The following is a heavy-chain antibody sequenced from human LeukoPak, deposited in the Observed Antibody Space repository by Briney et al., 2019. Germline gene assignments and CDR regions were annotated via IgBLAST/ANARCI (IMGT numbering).Heavy chain of an antibody. CDR3: AGGGLTGDYYFDY. CDR1: GGTFSSYA. J-gene: IGHJ4*02. V-gene: IGHV1-2*02. D-gene: IGHD7-27*01. CDR2: INPNSGGT. Sequence: ASVKVSCKASGGTFSSYANSWVRQAPGQGLEWMGWINPNSGGTNYAQKFQGRVTMTRDTSISTAYMELSRLRSDDTAVYYCAGGGLTGDYYFDYWGQGTLVTVSS.